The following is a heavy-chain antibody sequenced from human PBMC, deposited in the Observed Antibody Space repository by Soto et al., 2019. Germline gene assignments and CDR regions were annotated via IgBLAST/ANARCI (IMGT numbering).Heavy chain of an antibody. CDR1: GGTFSSYA. D-gene: IGHD2-2*01. CDR3: ARGSTSRTMGYFDC. J-gene: IGHJ4*02. CDR2: IIPIFGTA. Sequence: GASVKVSCKASGGTFSSYAISWVRQAPGQGLEWMGGIIPIFGTANYAQKFQGRVTITADESTSTAYMELSSLRSEDTAVYYCARGSTSRTMGYFDCWGQGTLVTVSS. V-gene: IGHV1-69*13.